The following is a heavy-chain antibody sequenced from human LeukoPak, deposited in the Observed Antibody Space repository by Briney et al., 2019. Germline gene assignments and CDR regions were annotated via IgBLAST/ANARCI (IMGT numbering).Heavy chain of an antibody. V-gene: IGHV4-34*01. Sequence: SETLSLTYAVYGGSFSGYYWSWMRQPSGKGLEWIGEINHSGSTNYNPSLERRVTISVDTSKNQFSLKVSSVTDADTAVYYCARGLVGDSSGYYPVYWGQGTLVTVSS. CDR1: GGSFSGYY. CDR2: INHSGST. CDR3: ARGLVGDSSGYYPVY. J-gene: IGHJ4*02. D-gene: IGHD3-22*01.